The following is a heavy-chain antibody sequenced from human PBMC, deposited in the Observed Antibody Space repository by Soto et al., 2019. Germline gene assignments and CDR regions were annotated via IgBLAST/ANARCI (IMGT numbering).Heavy chain of an antibody. CDR2: IIPLFGTP. J-gene: IGHJ4*03. Sequence: QVQLVQSGAEVKKPGSSLKVSCKTSGVTFSTSGISWVRQGPGQGLEWMGGIIPLFGTPKYARKFQGRVSITAEESTTTTYLERSGLSSGGTAFDYSARVSTSICGGGNCYGLVSYFVSWGQGSQVVGSS. V-gene: IGHV1-69*01. CDR3: ARVSTSICGGGNCYGLVSYFVS. D-gene: IGHD2-21*01. CDR1: GVTFSTSG.